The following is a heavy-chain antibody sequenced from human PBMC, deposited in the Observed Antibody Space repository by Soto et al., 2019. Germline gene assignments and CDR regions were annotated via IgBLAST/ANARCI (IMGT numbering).Heavy chain of an antibody. V-gene: IGHV3-64*01. J-gene: IGHJ4*02. CDR3: ARANSGWYGPFDY. D-gene: IGHD6-19*01. CDR2: ISSNGVNT. CDR1: GCTFSNYG. Sequence: GGSLRLSCGGSGCTFSNYGMHWVRQAPGKGLEYVSAISSNGVNTYSANSVKGRFTISRDNSKNTLYLQMGSLRAEDMAVYYCARANSGWYGPFDYWGQGTLVTVSS.